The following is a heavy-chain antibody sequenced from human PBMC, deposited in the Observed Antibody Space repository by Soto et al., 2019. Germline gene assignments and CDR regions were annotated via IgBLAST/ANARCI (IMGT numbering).Heavy chain of an antibody. CDR2: ISGSDGKT. CDR1: GFSFGSYA. V-gene: IGHV3-23*01. J-gene: IGHJ4*02. CDR3: GRWSYLDY. D-gene: IGHD3-3*01. Sequence: PGGSLRLSCAASGFSFGSYALSWVRQAPGKGLVWVSTISGSDGKTFYADSVKGRFSISRDTYQSTLYLQMNSLRADDTAMYYCGRWSYLDYWGQGTRVTVSS.